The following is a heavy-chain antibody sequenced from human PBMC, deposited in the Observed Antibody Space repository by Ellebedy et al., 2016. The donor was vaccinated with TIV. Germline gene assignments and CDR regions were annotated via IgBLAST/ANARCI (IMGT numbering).Heavy chain of an antibody. CDR2: ISNTGSRT. D-gene: IGHD3-22*01. Sequence: PGGSLRLSCAASGFTFSSYAMRWVRQAPGKGLEWVSTISNTGSRTYYADSVEGRFTNSRDNSKKTLYLQMNSLRAEDTAIYYCAKGRGGGSDSSAPRYYFDYWGLGTLVTVSS. CDR3: AKGRGGGSDSSAPRYYFDY. CDR1: GFTFSSYA. J-gene: IGHJ4*02. V-gene: IGHV3-23*01.